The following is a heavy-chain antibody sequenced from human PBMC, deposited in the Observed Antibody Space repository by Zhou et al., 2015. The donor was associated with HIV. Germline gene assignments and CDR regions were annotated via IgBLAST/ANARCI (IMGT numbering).Heavy chain of an antibody. CDR1: GYTFTKYY. J-gene: IGHJ6*03. CDR2: INPSDGST. Sequence: QVRLVQSGAEVKTPGASVNVSCKASGYTFTKYYIHWVRQAPGQGLEWMGIINPSDGSTRYAPNSQGRVTMTRDTTTSTVYMELSSLRSEDTAVYYCARARCSGGSCYWGYYYYYMDVWGKGTTVTVSS. V-gene: IGHV1-46*01. D-gene: IGHD2-15*01. CDR3: ARARCSGGSCYWGYYYYYMDV.